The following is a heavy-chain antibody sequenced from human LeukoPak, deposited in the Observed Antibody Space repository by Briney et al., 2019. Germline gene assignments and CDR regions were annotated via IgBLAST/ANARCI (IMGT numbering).Heavy chain of an antibody. CDR3: AKGSGGGYDAFDI. J-gene: IGHJ3*02. D-gene: IGHD3-22*01. CDR2: ISNDGGSK. Sequence: GRSLRLSCAASGFPFSDFGMHWVRQVPGKGLQWVAVISNDGGSKYYVDSVKGRFTISRDNSKSVMFLQMNSLRPEDTAVYYCAKGSGGGYDAFDIWGQGTMVTVSS. V-gene: IGHV3-30*18. CDR1: GFPFSDFG.